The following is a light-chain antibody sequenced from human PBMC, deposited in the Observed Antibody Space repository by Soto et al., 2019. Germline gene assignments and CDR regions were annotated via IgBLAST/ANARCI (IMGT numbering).Light chain of an antibody. CDR3: QQYGSSPAIT. CDR1: QSVSTKY. V-gene: IGKV3-20*01. CDR2: GTS. Sequence: EIVLTESPGTLSLSPGARATPSCRASQSVSTKYLAWCQKRPGQAPRLXXCGTSSRATGIPDRFSGIGSGTDFTLTISRLETEDFAVYYCQQYGSSPAITFGQGTRLEIK. J-gene: IGKJ5*01.